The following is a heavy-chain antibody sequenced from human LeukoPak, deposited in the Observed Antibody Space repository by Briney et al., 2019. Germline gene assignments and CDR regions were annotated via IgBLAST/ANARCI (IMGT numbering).Heavy chain of an antibody. Sequence: GESLMISCKGSGYSFTSYWIGWVRQMPGKGLERMGIIYPGDSDTRYSPSFQGQVTISADKSISTAYLQWSSLKASDTAMYYCARVSKELLWFGEPTPYFDYWGQGTLVTVSS. CDR1: GYSFTSYW. CDR3: ARVSKELLWFGEPTPYFDY. V-gene: IGHV5-51*01. CDR2: IYPGDSDT. D-gene: IGHD3-10*01. J-gene: IGHJ4*02.